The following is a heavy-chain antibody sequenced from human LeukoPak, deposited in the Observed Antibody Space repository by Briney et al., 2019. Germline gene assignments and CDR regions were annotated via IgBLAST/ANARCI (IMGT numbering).Heavy chain of an antibody. CDR2: INHSGST. CDR3: ASLGSGWYDY. D-gene: IGHD6-19*01. J-gene: IGHJ4*02. CDR1: GGSISSGYY. Sequence: SETLSLTCAVSGGSISSGYYWSWIRQPPGKGLEWIGEINHSGSTNYNPSLKSRVTISVDTSKNQFSLKLSSVTAADTAVYYCASLGSGWYDYWGQGTLVTVSS. V-gene: IGHV4-34*01.